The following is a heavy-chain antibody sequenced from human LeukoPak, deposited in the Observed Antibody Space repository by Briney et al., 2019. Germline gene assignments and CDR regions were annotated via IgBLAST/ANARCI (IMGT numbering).Heavy chain of an antibody. CDR2: ISSDGIHK. J-gene: IGHJ4*02. CDR1: GFTFSSYG. Sequence: GGSLRLSCAASGFTFSSYGAHWVRQAPGKGLEWVAVISSDGIHKYYADSVKGRFTISRDNSKNTLYLQMTGLRAEDTAVYYCAKGGRSVAVTTLDSWGQGSPVTVSS. CDR3: AKGGRSVAVTTLDS. D-gene: IGHD3-22*01. V-gene: IGHV3-30*18.